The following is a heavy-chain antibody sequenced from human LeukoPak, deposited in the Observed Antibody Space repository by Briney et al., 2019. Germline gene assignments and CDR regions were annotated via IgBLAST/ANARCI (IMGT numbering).Heavy chain of an antibody. CDR1: GFTFSSYS. Sequence: KPGGSLRLSCAASGFTFSSYSMNWVRQAPGKGLEWVSSISSSSSYIYYADSVKGRFTISRDNAKNSLYLQMNSLRSEDTAVYYCARDAVGTYSGGAFDIWGQGTMVTVSS. V-gene: IGHV3-21*04. CDR3: ARDAVGTYSGGAFDI. J-gene: IGHJ3*02. CDR2: ISSSSSYI. D-gene: IGHD4-23*01.